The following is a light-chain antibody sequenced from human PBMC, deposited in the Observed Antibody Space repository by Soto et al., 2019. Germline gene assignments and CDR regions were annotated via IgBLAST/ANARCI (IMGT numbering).Light chain of an antibody. CDR2: GAS. CDR1: ENVRTF. CDR3: QQHSHWPPWT. Sequence: EFVLTQSPVTLSLSPGERATLSCRASENVRTFVDWYQQKPGQAPRLLLYGASNRATGIPARFSGSGSGTDFTLTISNLEPEDFAVYYCQQHSHWPPWTFGQGTKVDIK. V-gene: IGKV3-11*01. J-gene: IGKJ1*01.